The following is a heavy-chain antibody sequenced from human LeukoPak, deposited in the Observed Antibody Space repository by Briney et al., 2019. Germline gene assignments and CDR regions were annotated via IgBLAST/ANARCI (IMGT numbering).Heavy chain of an antibody. V-gene: IGHV3-21*01. CDR2: ISSSSSYI. Sequence: PGGTLRLSCAASGFTFSSYSMNWVRQAPGKGLESVSSISSSSSYIYYADSVKGRFTISRDNAKNSLYLQMNSLRAEDTAVYYCARAGYCSGGSCYLVDYWGQGTLVTVSS. D-gene: IGHD2-15*01. CDR3: ARAGYCSGGSCYLVDY. CDR1: GFTFSSYS. J-gene: IGHJ4*02.